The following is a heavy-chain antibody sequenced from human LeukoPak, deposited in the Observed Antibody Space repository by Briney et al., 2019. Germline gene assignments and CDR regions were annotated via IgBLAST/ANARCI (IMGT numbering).Heavy chain of an antibody. D-gene: IGHD6-13*01. CDR2: ISSSSSNI. Sequence: GGSLRLSCAASGFDFSTYYLNWVRQAPGKGLEWVSSISSSSSNIFYSDLVKGRFTISRDNSKNTLYLQMNSLRAEDTAVYYCAREAAGYSSSWLDYWGQGTLVTVSS. V-gene: IGHV3-21*01. CDR1: GFDFSTYY. CDR3: AREAAGYSSSWLDY. J-gene: IGHJ4*02.